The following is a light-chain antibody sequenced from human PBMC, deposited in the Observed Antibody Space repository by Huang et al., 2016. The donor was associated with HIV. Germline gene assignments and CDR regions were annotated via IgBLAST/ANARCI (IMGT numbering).Light chain of an antibody. J-gene: IGKJ2*01. CDR3: QQYGSLRYT. CDR2: GAS. CDR1: QSFSGTY. V-gene: IGKV3-20*01. Sequence: ELVLTQSPGTLSLSPGERATLSCRAIQSFSGTYLDWYQQKPGQAPRLVIYGASTRATGIPDRYSGSGSGTDFTLSSCRLGPEELAVYLCQQYGSLRYTFVQVPKL.